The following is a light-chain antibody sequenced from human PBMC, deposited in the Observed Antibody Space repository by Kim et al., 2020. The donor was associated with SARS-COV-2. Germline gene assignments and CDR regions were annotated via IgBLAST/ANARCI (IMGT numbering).Light chain of an antibody. J-gene: IGLJ2*01. CDR2: SNN. Sequence: RVTISCSGSSSNSGSNTVNWYQQRPGTAPKLLIYSNNQRPSGVPDRFSGSKSGTSASLAISGLQSEDEADYYCAAWDDSLNVYVVFGGGTQLTVL. CDR3: AAWDDSLNVYVV. V-gene: IGLV1-44*01. CDR1: SSNSGSNT.